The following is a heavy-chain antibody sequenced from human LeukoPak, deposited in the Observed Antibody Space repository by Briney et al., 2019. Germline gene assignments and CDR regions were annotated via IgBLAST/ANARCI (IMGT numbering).Heavy chain of an antibody. D-gene: IGHD6-13*01. V-gene: IGHV3-7*01. CDR3: ARDGTAAGLYFDL. CDR1: GFTFTDYW. Sequence: GGSLRLSCAVSGFTFTDYWTKWVRQAPGKGLEWVASIRQDGGEKSYLDSVKGRFTISRDNTKNSLYLQINSLRAEDTAVYYCARDGTAAGLYFDLWGQGTLVTVSS. J-gene: IGHJ4*01. CDR2: IRQDGGEK.